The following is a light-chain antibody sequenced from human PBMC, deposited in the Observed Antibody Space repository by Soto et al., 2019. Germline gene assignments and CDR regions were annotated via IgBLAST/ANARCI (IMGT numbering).Light chain of an antibody. J-gene: IGKJ2*01. CDR3: QLYSILLPYT. V-gene: IGKV1-33*01. CDR1: HDITKF. Sequence: DIQITQSPSSLSASVGDTVTITCQARHDITKFLHWYQQRPGKAPRLLISDASNLEAGVVSRFSGSGSGTDFPITISGLQPDDIVTYYCQLYSILLPYTFGQGTKLEIK. CDR2: DAS.